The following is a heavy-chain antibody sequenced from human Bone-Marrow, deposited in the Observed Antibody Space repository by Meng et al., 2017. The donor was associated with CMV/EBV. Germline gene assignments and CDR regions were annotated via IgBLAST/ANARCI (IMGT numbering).Heavy chain of an antibody. Sequence: GESLKISCAASGFTFSSYAMSWVRQAPGKGLEWVSVIYSGGSSTYYADSVKGRFTISRDNSKNTLYLQMNSLRAEDTAVYYCAKDLPGENWGRGTLVTVSS. CDR3: AKDLPGEN. D-gene: IGHD3-10*01. J-gene: IGHJ4*02. CDR1: GFTFSSYA. CDR2: IYSGGSST. V-gene: IGHV3-23*03.